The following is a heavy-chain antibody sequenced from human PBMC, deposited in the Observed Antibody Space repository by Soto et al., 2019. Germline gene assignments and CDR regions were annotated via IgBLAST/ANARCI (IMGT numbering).Heavy chain of an antibody. CDR2: IYYSGST. CDR3: ARDYGDSTGPERYYYYGMDV. V-gene: IGHV4-31*03. J-gene: IGHJ6*02. CDR1: GGSISSGGYY. Sequence: QVQLQESGPGLVKPSQTLSLTCTVSGGSISSGGYYWSWIRQHPGKGLEWIGYIYYSGSTYYNPSLKSRVTISVDTSKNQFSLKLSSVTAADTAVYYCARDYGDSTGPERYYYYGMDVWGQGTTVTVSS. D-gene: IGHD4-17*01.